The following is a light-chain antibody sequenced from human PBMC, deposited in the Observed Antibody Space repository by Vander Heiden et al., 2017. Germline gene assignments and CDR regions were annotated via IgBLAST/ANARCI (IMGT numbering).Light chain of an antibody. CDR1: QSVSSSY. V-gene: IGKV3-20*01. Sequence: EIVLTQSPGTLSLSPGERATLSCRASQSVSSSYLAWYQQKPGKAPRLLIYGASSRATGIPERFSGSGSGTDFTLTISRLEPEDFAVYYCQQYGSSLMYTFGQGTKLEIK. CDR2: GAS. CDR3: QQYGSSLMYT. J-gene: IGKJ2*01.